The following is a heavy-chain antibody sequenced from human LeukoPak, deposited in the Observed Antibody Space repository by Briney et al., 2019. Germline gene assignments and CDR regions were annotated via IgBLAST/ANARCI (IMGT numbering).Heavy chain of an antibody. CDR1: GYSISSAYY. D-gene: IGHD4-11*01. J-gene: IGHJ4*02. CDR3: ARVNTVMATFDY. CDR2: ISHSGST. V-gene: IGHV4-38-2*02. Sequence: PSETLSPTCTVSGYSISSAYYGGWIRQPPGKGLEWIATISHSGSTYYNPSLKSRVTISADTSQNQHPLKLSSVTAADTAVYYCARVNTVMATFDYWGQGTPVTVSS.